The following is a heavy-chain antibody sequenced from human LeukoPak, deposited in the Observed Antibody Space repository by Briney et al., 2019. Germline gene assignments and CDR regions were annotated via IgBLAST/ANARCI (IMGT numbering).Heavy chain of an antibody. CDR3: AKGKTLDYYDSSGYYYEPYFDY. J-gene: IGHJ4*02. Sequence: GGSLRLSCAASGFTFSSYAMSWVRQAPGKGLEWVSAISGSGGSTYYADSVKGRFTIPRDNSKNTLYLQMNSLRAEDTAVYYCAKGKTLDYYDSSGYYYEPYFDYWGQGTLVTVSS. D-gene: IGHD3-22*01. CDR1: GFTFSSYA. V-gene: IGHV3-23*01. CDR2: ISGSGGST.